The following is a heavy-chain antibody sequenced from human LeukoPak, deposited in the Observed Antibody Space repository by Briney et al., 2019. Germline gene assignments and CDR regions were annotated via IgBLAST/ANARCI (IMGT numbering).Heavy chain of an antibody. CDR3: ARDRLRGDYDSSGYWSPDAFDI. V-gene: IGHV3-23*01. CDR1: GFTFSSYA. D-gene: IGHD3-22*01. CDR2: ISGSGGST. Sequence: GGSLRLSCAASGFTFSSYAMSWVRQAPGKGLEWVSAISGSGGSTYYADSVKGRFTISRDNSKNTLYLQMNSLRAEDTAVYYCARDRLRGDYDSSGYWSPDAFDIWGQGTMVTVSS. J-gene: IGHJ3*02.